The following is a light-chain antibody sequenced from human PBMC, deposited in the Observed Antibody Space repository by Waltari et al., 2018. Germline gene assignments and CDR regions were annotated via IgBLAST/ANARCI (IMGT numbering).Light chain of an antibody. J-gene: IGKJ4*01. Sequence: EIVLTQSPGTLSLSPGERASLSCRASQSINNNYLAWYQQIPGQAPRLLNDHASTRATGIPDRFSGSGSGTDFTLAISRLEPEDFAVYYCQKYGSTPRPFGGGTKVEIK. CDR1: QSINNNY. V-gene: IGKV3-20*01. CDR3: QKYGSTPRP. CDR2: HAS.